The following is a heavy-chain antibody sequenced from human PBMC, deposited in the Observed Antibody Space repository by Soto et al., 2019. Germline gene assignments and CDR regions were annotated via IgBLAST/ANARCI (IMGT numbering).Heavy chain of an antibody. Sequence: QVQLVQSGAEEKKPGASVKVSCKASGYTFTSYAMHWVRQAPGQRLEWMGWINAGNGNTKYSQKFQGRVTITRDTSASTADMELSSLRPEDTAVYYCARDHALEWLRGGGDYWGQGTLVTVSS. CDR1: GYTFTSYA. D-gene: IGHD5-12*01. CDR2: INAGNGNT. CDR3: ARDHALEWLRGGGDY. J-gene: IGHJ4*02. V-gene: IGHV1-3*05.